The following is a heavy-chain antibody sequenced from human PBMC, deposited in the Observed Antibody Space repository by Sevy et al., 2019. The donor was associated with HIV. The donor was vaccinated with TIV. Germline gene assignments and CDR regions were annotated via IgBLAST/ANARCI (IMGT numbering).Heavy chain of an antibody. CDR2: IRSKPNNYAT. J-gene: IGHJ4*02. V-gene: IGHV3-73*01. CDR1: GFTFSGSA. Sequence: GGSLRLSCAASGFTFSGSAIHWVRQASGKGLEWVGRIRSKPNNYATSYAASVRGRFTISRDDSKDTAYLQMNSLKTEDTAVYYCTRWRGGELEYFDYWGQGTLVTVSS. CDR3: TRWRGGELEYFDY. D-gene: IGHD1-26*01.